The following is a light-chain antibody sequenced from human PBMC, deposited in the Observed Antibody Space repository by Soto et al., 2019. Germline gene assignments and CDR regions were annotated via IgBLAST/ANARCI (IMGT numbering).Light chain of an antibody. CDR3: ISYIPSTTTHWV. CDR1: SSDIGGYKY. V-gene: IGLV2-14*01. Sequence: QSALTQPASVSGSPGQSITISCTGTSSDIGGYKYVSWYQQHPGIAPKLMIYEVSNRPSGVSNRFSGSKSGDTASLTISGLQAEDEADYYCISYIPSTTTHWVFGGGTKLTVL. J-gene: IGLJ3*02. CDR2: EVS.